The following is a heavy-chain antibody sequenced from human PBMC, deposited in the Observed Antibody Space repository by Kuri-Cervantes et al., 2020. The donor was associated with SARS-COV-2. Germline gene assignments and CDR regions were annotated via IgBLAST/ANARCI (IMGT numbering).Heavy chain of an antibody. CDR3: ARGRLKYNNGLGFHYFDD. Sequence: SVKVSCKASGGTFDSFGFTWVRQAPGRGLEWMGQILPVFGTTTYAQRFQGRVAITADESSTTAYMDLNSLRSDDTAVYFCARGRLKYNNGLGFHYFDDWGQGTVVTVSS. V-gene: IGHV1-69*13. CDR2: ILPVFGTT. J-gene: IGHJ4*02. CDR1: GGTFDSFG. D-gene: IGHD3-10*01.